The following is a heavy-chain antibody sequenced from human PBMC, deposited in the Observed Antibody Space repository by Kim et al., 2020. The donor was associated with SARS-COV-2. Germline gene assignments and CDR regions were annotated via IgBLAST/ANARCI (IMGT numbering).Heavy chain of an antibody. V-gene: IGHV3-30*18. CDR3: AKESGSGSYYAWTYYYYGMDV. Sequence: GGSLRLSCAASGFTFSTYGMHWVRQAPGKGLEWVAVISYDGSNKYYADSVKGRFTISRNNSKNTLYLQMNSLRDEDTAVYYCAKESGSGSYYAWTYYYYGMDVWGQGTTVTVSS. J-gene: IGHJ6*02. CDR1: GFTFSTYG. D-gene: IGHD3-10*01. CDR2: ISYDGSNK.